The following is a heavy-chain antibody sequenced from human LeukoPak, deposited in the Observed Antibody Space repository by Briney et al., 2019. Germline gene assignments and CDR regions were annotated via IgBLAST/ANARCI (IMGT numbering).Heavy chain of an antibody. J-gene: IGHJ4*02. CDR1: GYTFTGYY. CDR3: ARGPERLYYFDY. Sequence: ASVKVSCKVSGYTFTGYYIHWVRQAPGQGLEWMGWINPNSGMTLYAQNFQGRVTMTTDTSVFTAYMELSRLRSDDTAVFYCARGPERLYYFDYWGQGTLVTVSS. CDR2: INPNSGMT. V-gene: IGHV1-2*02.